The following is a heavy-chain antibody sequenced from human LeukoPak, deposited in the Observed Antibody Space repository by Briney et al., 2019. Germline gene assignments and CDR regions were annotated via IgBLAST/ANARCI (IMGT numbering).Heavy chain of an antibody. CDR1: GYSFTIYW. Sequence: GESLKISCKGSGYSFTIYWIGWVRQIPGKGLEWIGIIYPGDSDTRYSPSFQGQVTISADNSISTAYLQWSSLKASDNAMYYCARRCILGVVHYAFDIWGQGTMVTVSA. V-gene: IGHV5-51*01. D-gene: IGHD3-3*02. J-gene: IGHJ3*02. CDR2: IYPGDSDT. CDR3: ARRCILGVVHYAFDI.